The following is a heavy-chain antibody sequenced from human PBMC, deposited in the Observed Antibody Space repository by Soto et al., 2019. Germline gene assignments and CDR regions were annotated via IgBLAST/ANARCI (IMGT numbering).Heavy chain of an antibody. CDR3: AGRVGATNYGMDV. Sequence: EVQLVASGGGLIQPGVSLRLSCADSEFTVSSNYMNWVRQAPGKGLECVSTIYSGGSTYDADSVKGRFTISRDHSKNKLYLQMKNLGAEAPAVYYCAGRVGATNYGMDVWGQGTTVTVAS. CDR2: IYSGGST. V-gene: IGHV3-53*01. CDR1: EFTVSSNY. D-gene: IGHD1-26*01. J-gene: IGHJ6*02.